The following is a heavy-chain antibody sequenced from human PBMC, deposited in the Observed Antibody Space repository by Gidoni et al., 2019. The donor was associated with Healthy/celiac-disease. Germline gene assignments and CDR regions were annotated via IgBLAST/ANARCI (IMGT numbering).Heavy chain of an antibody. CDR1: GFPFSSYG. CDR3: ARGTTHDY. Sequence: QVLLVQSGVGLVQPGRSLTLSCAASGFPFSSYGMHWVRQAPGKGLEWVAGRSYDGSNKYYADSVKGRFTISRDNSKNTLYLQMNSLRAEDTAVYYCARGTTHDYWGQGTLVTVSS. J-gene: IGHJ4*02. V-gene: IGHV3-30*03. CDR2: RSYDGSNK.